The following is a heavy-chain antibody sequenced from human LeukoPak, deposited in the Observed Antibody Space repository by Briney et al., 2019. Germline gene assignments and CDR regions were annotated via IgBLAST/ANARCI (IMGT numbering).Heavy chain of an antibody. Sequence: SETLSLTCTVSGGSVSSTTYYWGWIRQPPGKGLEWIGSLYYSVSTHYNPSLKSRVTISADTSKNQFSLKLNSVTAADTAVYYCGRLGRSAYYYGMDVGGQGTTVTVSS. CDR2: LYYSVST. V-gene: IGHV4-39*01. J-gene: IGHJ6*02. CDR1: GGSVSSTTYY. D-gene: IGHD3-10*01. CDR3: GRLGRSAYYYGMDV.